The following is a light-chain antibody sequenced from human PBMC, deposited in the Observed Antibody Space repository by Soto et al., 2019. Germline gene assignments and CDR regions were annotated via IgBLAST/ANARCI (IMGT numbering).Light chain of an antibody. CDR2: DAS. J-gene: IGKJ5*01. CDR1: QSVSSY. CDR3: QQRSNWTPIT. Sequence: EILLTQSPVTLSLSPGERATLSCRASQSVSSYLAWYQQKPGQAPRLLIYDASNRATGIPARFSGGGSGTDFNLTIDNLEPEDFAIYYCQQRSNWTPITFGPGTRLEI. V-gene: IGKV3-11*01.